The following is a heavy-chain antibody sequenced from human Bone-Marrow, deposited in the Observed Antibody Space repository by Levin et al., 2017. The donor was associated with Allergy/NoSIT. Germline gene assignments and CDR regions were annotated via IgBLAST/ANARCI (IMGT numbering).Heavy chain of an antibody. Sequence: GGSLRLSCLGSGSSFSRYSIGWVRQMPGKGLEWMGIIYVGDSKSRYSPSFQGQVTISADKSTSTAYLQWSSLKASDTGMYFCARRDTEDFDFWGQGTLVTVSS. CDR1: GSSFSRYS. J-gene: IGHJ4*02. D-gene: IGHD5-18*01. V-gene: IGHV5-51*01. CDR2: IYVGDSKS. CDR3: ARRDTEDFDF.